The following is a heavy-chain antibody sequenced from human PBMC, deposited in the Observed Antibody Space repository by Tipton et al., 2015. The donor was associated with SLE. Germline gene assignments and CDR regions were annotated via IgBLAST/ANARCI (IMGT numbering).Heavy chain of an antibody. V-gene: IGHV3-30*02. Sequence: SLRLSCAASAFTFSSYGMHWFRQAPGKGLEWVAFIRYDGSNKYYADSVKGRFTISRDNSKNTLYLQVNSLRAEDTAVYYCAKDSQYTYGYFFDDWGQGTLVTVSS. CDR1: AFTFSSYG. CDR2: IRYDGSNK. D-gene: IGHD5-18*01. J-gene: IGHJ4*02. CDR3: AKDSQYTYGYFFDD.